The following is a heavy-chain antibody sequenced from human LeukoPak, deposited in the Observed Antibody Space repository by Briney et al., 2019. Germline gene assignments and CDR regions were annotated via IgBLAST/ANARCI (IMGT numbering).Heavy chain of an antibody. Sequence: SETLSLTCTVSGGSIRSTSYYWGWIRQPPGKGLEWIGSIYYSGSTYYNPSLKSRVTISVDTSKNQFSLKLSSVTAADTAVYYCARHGNYYDSSGYYLGYYYYMDVWGKGTTVTISS. CDR3: ARHGNYYDSSGYYLGYYYYMDV. V-gene: IGHV4-39*01. J-gene: IGHJ6*03. CDR1: GGSIRSTSYY. D-gene: IGHD3-22*01. CDR2: IYYSGST.